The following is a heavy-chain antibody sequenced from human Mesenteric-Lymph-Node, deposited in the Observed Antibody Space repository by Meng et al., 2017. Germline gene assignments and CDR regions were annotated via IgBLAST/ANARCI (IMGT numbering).Heavy chain of an antibody. D-gene: IGHD6-19*01. CDR2: ISSSSSYI. CDR1: GFIVSSNY. V-gene: IGHV3-21*01. Sequence: GGSLRLSCAASGFIVSSNYMSWVRQAPGKGLEWVSSISSSSSYIYYADSVKGRFTISRDNAKNSLYLQMNSLRAEDTAVYYCAHWAVAGTGDAFDIWGQGTMVTVSS. J-gene: IGHJ3*02. CDR3: AHWAVAGTGDAFDI.